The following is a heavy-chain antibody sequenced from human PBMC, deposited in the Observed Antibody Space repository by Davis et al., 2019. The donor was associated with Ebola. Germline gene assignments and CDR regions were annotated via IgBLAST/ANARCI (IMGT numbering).Heavy chain of an antibody. CDR1: GFTFSSYA. Sequence: PGGSLRLSCAASGFTFSSYAMHWVRQAPGKGLEWVAVISYDGSNKYYADSVKGRFTISRDNSKNTLYLQMNSLRAEDTAVYYCARGHCSSTSCYTLRSDYWGQGTLVTVSS. CDR2: ISYDGSNK. CDR3: ARGHCSSTSCYTLRSDY. V-gene: IGHV3-30-3*01. J-gene: IGHJ4*02. D-gene: IGHD2-2*02.